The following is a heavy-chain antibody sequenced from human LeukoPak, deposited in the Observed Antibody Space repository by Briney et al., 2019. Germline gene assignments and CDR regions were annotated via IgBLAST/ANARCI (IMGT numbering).Heavy chain of an antibody. CDR3: ASSWGSAIDF. V-gene: IGHV3-7*01. CDR2: INQDGSEI. J-gene: IGHJ4*02. CDR1: GFTFSRFR. D-gene: IGHD3-16*01. Sequence: PGESLRLSCAASGFTFSRFRMSWVRQPPGKGLEWVANINQDGSEIYYVDSVKGRFTVSTDNAKNSLYLQMTGLRAEDTAVYYCASSWGSAIDFWGQGTLVTVSS.